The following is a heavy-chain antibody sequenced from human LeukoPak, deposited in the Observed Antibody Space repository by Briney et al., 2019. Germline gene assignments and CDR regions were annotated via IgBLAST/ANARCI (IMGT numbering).Heavy chain of an antibody. J-gene: IGHJ4*02. CDR3: AKDSYDRSGYYYYYFAY. D-gene: IGHD3-22*01. CDR1: GFSFSGHW. V-gene: IGHV3-7*01. CDR2: IKADGSEK. Sequence: GGSLRLSCAASGFSFSGHWMNWVRQPPGKGLEWVANIKADGSEKYYADSVKGRFTISRDNSKNTLYLQMNSLRAGDTAVYYCAKDSYDRSGYYYYYFAYWGQGTQVTVSS.